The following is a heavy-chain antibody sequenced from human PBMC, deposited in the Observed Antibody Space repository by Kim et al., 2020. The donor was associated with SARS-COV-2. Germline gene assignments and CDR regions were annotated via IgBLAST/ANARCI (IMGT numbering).Heavy chain of an antibody. CDR1: GLTFSSDW. Sequence: GGSLRLSCAASGLTFSSDWMSWVRQAPGKGLAWVAGIKSKTDGETIDYAAPVQGRFTIARDDSKNTLYLQMNSLKTEDTAVYYCTAWCYWGQETLVTVSP. CDR2: IKSKTDGETI. CDR3: TAWCY. J-gene: IGHJ4*02. V-gene: IGHV3-15*01. D-gene: IGHD2-15*01.